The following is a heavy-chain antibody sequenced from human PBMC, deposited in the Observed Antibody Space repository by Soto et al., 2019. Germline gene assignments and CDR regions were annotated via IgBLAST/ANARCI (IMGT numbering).Heavy chain of an antibody. J-gene: IGHJ4*02. Sequence: PSETLSLTCTVSGGSISSYYWSWIRQPPGKGLEWIGDIYYSGSTNYNPSLKSRVTISVDTSKNQFSLKLSSVTAADTAVYYCASHRYNWNYGFDYWGQGTLVTVSS. CDR1: GGSISSYY. CDR2: IYYSGST. D-gene: IGHD1-7*01. V-gene: IGHV4-59*08. CDR3: ASHRYNWNYGFDY.